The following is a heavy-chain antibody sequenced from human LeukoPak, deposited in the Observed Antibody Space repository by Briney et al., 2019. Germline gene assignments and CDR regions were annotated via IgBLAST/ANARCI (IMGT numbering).Heavy chain of an antibody. J-gene: IGHJ5*02. D-gene: IGHD3-10*01. CDR3: TRHRGGALDP. V-gene: IGHV3-74*01. CDR1: GFIFSNYW. Sequence: GGSLRLSCAASGFIFSNYWMHWVRQGPGKGLVWVSRVNSDGSTTTHADSVKGRFTISRDNAKNTLYLQMNSLRADDTAVYYCTRHRGGALDPWGQGTLVTVSS. CDR2: VNSDGSTT.